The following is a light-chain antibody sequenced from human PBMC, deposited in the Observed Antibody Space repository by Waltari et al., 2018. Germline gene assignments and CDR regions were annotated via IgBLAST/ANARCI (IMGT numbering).Light chain of an antibody. Sequence: YELTQPPSVSVSPGQTARITCPGDALSKNNAYWDQQNSGQAPVLVIYEDIKRPTGIPERFSGSSSGTTATLTISGAHVDDEADYYCYSTDFSGHDRVFGGGTKLTIL. CDR2: EDI. CDR3: YSTDFSGHDRV. J-gene: IGLJ3*02. V-gene: IGLV3-10*01. CDR1: ALSKNN.